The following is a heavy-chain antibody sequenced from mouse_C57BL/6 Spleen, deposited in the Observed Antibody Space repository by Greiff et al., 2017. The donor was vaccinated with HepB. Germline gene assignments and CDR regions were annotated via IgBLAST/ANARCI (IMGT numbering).Heavy chain of an antibody. CDR2: ISSGSSTI. Sequence: EVHLVESGGGLVKPGGSLKLSCAASGFTFSDYGMHWVRQAPEKGLEWVAYISSGSSTIYYADTVKGRFTISRDNAKNTLFLQMTSLRSEDTAMYYCARPDSNYYYAMDYWGQGTSVTVSS. D-gene: IGHD2-5*01. CDR1: GFTFSDYG. V-gene: IGHV5-17*01. J-gene: IGHJ4*01. CDR3: ARPDSNYYYAMDY.